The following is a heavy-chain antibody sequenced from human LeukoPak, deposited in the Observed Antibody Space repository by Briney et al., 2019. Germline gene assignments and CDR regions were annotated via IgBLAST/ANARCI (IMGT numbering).Heavy chain of an antibody. CDR1: GVTFSDYY. Sequence: GGSLRLSCAASGVTFSDYYMSWIRQAPGKGLEWVSYISSSGSTIYYADSVKGRFTISRDNAKNSLYPQMNSLRAEDTAVYYCASDGVSYPFDYWGQGTLVTVSS. V-gene: IGHV3-11*01. CDR2: ISSSGSTI. CDR3: ASDGVSYPFDY. J-gene: IGHJ4*02. D-gene: IGHD3-16*01.